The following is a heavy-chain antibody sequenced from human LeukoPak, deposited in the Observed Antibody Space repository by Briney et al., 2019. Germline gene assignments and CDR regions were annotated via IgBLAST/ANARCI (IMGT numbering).Heavy chain of an antibody. CDR1: GGTFSSYT. J-gene: IGHJ6*02. CDR2: IIPILGIA. V-gene: IGHV1-69*04. CDR3: ARDLDDSSGYWSYYYGMDV. D-gene: IGHD3-22*01. Sequence: ASVKVSCKASGGTFSSYTISWVRQAPGQGLEWMGRIIPILGIANYAQKFQGRVTITADKSTSTAYMELSSLRSEDTAVYYCARDLDDSSGYWSYYYGMDVWGQGTTVTVSS.